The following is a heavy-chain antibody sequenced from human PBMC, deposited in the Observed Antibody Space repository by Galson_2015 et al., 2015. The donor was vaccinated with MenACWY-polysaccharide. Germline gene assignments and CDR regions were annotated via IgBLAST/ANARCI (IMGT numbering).Heavy chain of an antibody. CDR2: ISGGGAMI. CDR3: ARDRGSYDAYDI. D-gene: IGHD5-18*01. Sequence: SLRLSCAASGFTFSTYEMNWVRQSPEKGLQWIAYISGGGAMIHYADSVKGRFTNFRDNAKDLLYLEMNSLTAEDTGLYYCARDRGSYDAYDIWGQGTVVTVSS. J-gene: IGHJ3*02. CDR1: GFTFSTYE. V-gene: IGHV3-48*03.